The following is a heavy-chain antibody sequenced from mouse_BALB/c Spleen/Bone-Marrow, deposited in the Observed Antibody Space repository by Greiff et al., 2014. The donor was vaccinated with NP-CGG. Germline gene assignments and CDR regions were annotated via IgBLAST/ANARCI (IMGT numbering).Heavy chain of an antibody. CDR3: ATQEGYDKDYFDY. Sequence: VQLLQSGPELVKPGASVRMSCKASGYTFTSYVMHWVKQKPGQGLEWIGCINPYNDGTKYNEKFKGKATMTSDKSSSTAYMQHSSLTSEDSAVYYYATQEGYDKDYFDYWGQGTTLTVSS. D-gene: IGHD3-1*01. J-gene: IGHJ2*01. CDR1: GYTFTSYV. V-gene: IGHV1-14*01. CDR2: INPYNDGT.